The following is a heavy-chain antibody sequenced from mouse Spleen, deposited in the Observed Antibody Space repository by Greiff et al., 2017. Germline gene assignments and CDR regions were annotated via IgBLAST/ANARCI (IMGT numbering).Heavy chain of an antibody. J-gene: IGHJ3*01. CDR3: ARELTGTAY. D-gene: IGHD4-1*01. CDR2: ISSGGSYT. CDR1: GFTFSSYA. V-gene: IGHV5-9-1*01. Sequence: DVMLVESGRGLVKPGGSLKLSCAASGFTFSSYAMSWVRQTPEKRLEWVATISSGGSYTYYPDSVKGRFTISRDNAKNTLYLQMSSLRSEDTAMYYCARELTGTAYWGQGTLVTVSA.